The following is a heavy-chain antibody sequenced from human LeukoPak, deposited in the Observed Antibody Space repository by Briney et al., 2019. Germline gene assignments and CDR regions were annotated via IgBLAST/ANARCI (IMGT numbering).Heavy chain of an antibody. CDR2: FDPEDGET. CDR1: GYTLTELS. D-gene: IGHD6-19*01. Sequence: ASVKVSCKVSGYTLTELSMHWVRQAPGKGLEWMGGFDPEDGETIYAQKFQGRVTMTEDTSTDTAYMELSSLRSEDTAVYYCATKYSSGHYYYYYYMDVWGKGTTVPVSS. J-gene: IGHJ6*03. V-gene: IGHV1-24*01. CDR3: ATKYSSGHYYYYYYMDV.